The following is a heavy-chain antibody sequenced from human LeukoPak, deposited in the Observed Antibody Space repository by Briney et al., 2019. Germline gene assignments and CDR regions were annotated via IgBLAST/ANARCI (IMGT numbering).Heavy chain of an antibody. CDR2: IYPGDSDT. CDR1: GYSFTSYW. Sequence: RGESREISCKGSGYSFTSYWIGWVRQMPGKGLEWMGIIYPGDSDTRYSPSFQGQVTISADKSTSTAYLQWSSLKASDTAMYYCARRSSGWYQDYWGQGTLVTVSS. D-gene: IGHD6-19*01. CDR3: ARRSSGWYQDY. V-gene: IGHV5-51*01. J-gene: IGHJ4*02.